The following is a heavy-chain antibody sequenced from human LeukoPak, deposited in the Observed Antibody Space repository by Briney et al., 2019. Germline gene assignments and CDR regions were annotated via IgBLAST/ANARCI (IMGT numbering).Heavy chain of an antibody. D-gene: IGHD3-22*01. CDR1: GYTFTGYY. CDR2: INPNSGGT. J-gene: IGHJ4*02. CDR3: ARGRYYDSSGYFDY. V-gene: IGHV1-2*06. Sequence: GASVTVSCKASGYTFTGYYMHWVRQAPGQGLEWMGRINPNSGGTNYAQKFQGRVTMTRDTSISTAYMELSRLRSDDTAVYYCARGRYYDSSGYFDYWGQGTLVTVSS.